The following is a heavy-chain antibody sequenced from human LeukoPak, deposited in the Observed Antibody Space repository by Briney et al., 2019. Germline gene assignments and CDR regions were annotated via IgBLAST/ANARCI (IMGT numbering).Heavy chain of an antibody. CDR3: ARRPNPYDSSSSSEYFHH. V-gene: IGHV3-30-3*01. CDR1: GFTFRSYA. D-gene: IGHD3-22*01. J-gene: IGHJ1*01. CDR2: ISYDGSNE. Sequence: GGSLRLSCAASGFTFRSYAMHWVRQAPGKGLEWVAVISYDGSNEYYADSVKGRFTVSRDNSKNTLYLQMNSLRVEDTAVYYCARRPNPYDSSSSSEYFHHWGQGTLVTVSS.